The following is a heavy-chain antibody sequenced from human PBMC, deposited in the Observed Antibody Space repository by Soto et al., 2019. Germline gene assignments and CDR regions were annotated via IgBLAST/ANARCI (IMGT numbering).Heavy chain of an antibody. CDR2: INPNSGGT. Sequence: ASVKVSCKASGYTFTGYYMHWVRQAPGQGLEWMGWINPNSGGTNYAQKFQGRVTMTRDTSISTAYMELSRLRSDDTAVYYCARSPVRYCSGGSCPSPYGMDVWGQGTPVTVSS. CDR1: GYTFTGYY. D-gene: IGHD2-15*01. J-gene: IGHJ6*02. CDR3: ARSPVRYCSGGSCPSPYGMDV. V-gene: IGHV1-2*02.